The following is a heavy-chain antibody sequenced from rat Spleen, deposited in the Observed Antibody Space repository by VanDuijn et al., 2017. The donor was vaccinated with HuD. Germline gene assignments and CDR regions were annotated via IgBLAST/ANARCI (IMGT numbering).Heavy chain of an antibody. CDR1: GFTFNDYY. CDR2: INYDGSST. Sequence: EVQLVESGGGLVQPGRSLKLSCVASGFTFNDYYMAWVRQAPTKGLEWVATINYDGSSTNYRDSVKGRFTISRDNAKSTLYLQMDSLKSEDTATYYCARSVFDYWGQGVMVTVSS. CDR3: ARSVFDY. V-gene: IGHV5-7*01. J-gene: IGHJ2*01.